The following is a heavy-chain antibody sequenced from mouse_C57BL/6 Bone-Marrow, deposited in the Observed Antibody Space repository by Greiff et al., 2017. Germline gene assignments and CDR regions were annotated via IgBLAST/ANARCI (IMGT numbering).Heavy chain of an antibody. CDR1: GFTFSDFY. D-gene: IGHD1-1*01. CDR3: ARELYGSSYGGYFDV. V-gene: IGHV7-1*01. CDR2: SRNKANDYTT. Sequence: EVQVVESGGGLVQSGRSLRLSCATSGFTFSDFYMEWVRQAPGKGLEWIAASRNKANDYTTEYSASVKGRFIVSRDTSQSILYLQMNALRAEDTAIYYCARELYGSSYGGYFDVWGTGTTVTVSS. J-gene: IGHJ1*03.